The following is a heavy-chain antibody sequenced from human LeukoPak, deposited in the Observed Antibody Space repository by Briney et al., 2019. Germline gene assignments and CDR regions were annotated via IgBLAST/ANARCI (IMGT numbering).Heavy chain of an antibody. CDR3: ARRPGVGANVFPLDI. CDR1: GGSFSGYY. CDR2: INHSGST. V-gene: IGHV4-34*01. J-gene: IGHJ3*02. Sequence: SETLSLTCAVYGGSFSGYYWSWIRQPPGKGLEWIGEINHSGSTNYNPSLKSRVTISVDTSKNQFSLKLSSVTAADTAVYYCARRPGVGANVFPLDIWGQGTMVTVSS. D-gene: IGHD1-26*01.